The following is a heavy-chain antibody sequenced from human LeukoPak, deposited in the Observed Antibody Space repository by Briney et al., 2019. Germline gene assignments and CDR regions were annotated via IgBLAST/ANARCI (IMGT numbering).Heavy chain of an antibody. J-gene: IGHJ4*02. CDR3: ARALGYCSGGSCYSGDY. D-gene: IGHD2-15*01. V-gene: IGHV3-53*05. CDR2: IYSGGST. CDR1: GFTVSSNY. Sequence: GGSLRLSCAASGFTVSSNYMSWVRQAPGKGLKGVSVIYSGGSTYYADYVKGRFTISRDNSKNTLYLQMNSLRSEDTAVYYCARALGYCSGGSCYSGDYWGQGTLVTVSS.